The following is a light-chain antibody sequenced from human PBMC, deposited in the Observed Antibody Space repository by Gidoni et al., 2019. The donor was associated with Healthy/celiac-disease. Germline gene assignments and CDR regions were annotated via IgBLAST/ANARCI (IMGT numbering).Light chain of an antibody. V-gene: IGLV2-23*02. CDR3: CSYAGSSTLV. CDR1: SSDVGSYNL. Sequence: QSALTQPASVSGSPGQSITISCTGNSSDVGSYNLVSWYQQHPGKATKLMIYEVSKRPSGVSNRFSGSKSGNTASLTISGLQAEDEADYYCCSYAGSSTLVFGGGTKLTVL. CDR2: EVS. J-gene: IGLJ2*01.